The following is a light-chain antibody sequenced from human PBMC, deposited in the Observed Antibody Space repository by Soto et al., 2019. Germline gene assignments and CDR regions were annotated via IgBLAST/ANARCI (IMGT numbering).Light chain of an antibody. CDR1: SSNIGAGYD. V-gene: IGLV1-40*01. CDR2: GDS. J-gene: IGLJ1*01. Sequence: QSVLTKPPSVSGAPGQRVTISCTGSSSNIGAGYDVHWYQQFPGTAPKLLIFGDSNRPSGVPDRFSGSKSGTSASLAITGLQTDDEADYYCQSYDSSLSGSDVFGTGTKLTVL. CDR3: QSYDSSLSGSDV.